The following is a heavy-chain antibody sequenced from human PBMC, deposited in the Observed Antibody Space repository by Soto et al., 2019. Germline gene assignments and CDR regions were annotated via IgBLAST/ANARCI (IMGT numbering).Heavy chain of an antibody. CDR3: AREHGYCSGGTCPSELDF. V-gene: IGHV3-33*01. CDR2: IWYDGSKK. Sequence: GGSLRLSCAASGFSFRSYGMHWVRQPPGEGLEWVATIWYDGSKKYYGESVKGRFSVSRDNSKSTLDLQMNSLRVEDTGVYYCAREHGYCSGGTCPSELDFWGQGALVTVSS. J-gene: IGHJ4*02. D-gene: IGHD2-15*01. CDR1: GFSFRSYG.